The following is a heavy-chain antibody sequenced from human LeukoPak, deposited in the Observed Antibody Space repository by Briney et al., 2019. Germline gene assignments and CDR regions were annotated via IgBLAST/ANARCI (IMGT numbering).Heavy chain of an antibody. CDR2: ITWNSGTI. CDR3: AKGGAYSYVYNYFDP. CDR1: GFTFDDYA. V-gene: IGHV3-9*01. D-gene: IGHD5-18*01. Sequence: GGSLRLSCAASGFTFDDYAMHWVRQAPGKGLEWASGITWNSGTIGYADSVKGRFAISRDNAKNSLYLQMNSLRAEDTALYYCAKGGAYSYVYNYFDPWGQGTLVTVSS. J-gene: IGHJ5*02.